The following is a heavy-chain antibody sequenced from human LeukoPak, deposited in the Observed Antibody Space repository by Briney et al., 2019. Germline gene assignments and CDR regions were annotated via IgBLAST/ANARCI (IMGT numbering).Heavy chain of an antibody. D-gene: IGHD3-9*01. CDR2: IYYSGST. J-gene: IGHJ4*02. CDR3: AREEILTGRDFYFDY. CDR1: GGSISSGGYY. Sequence: PSQTLSLPCTVSGGSISSGGYYWSWIRQHPGKGLEWIGYIYYSGSTYYNPSLKSRVTISVDTSKNQFSLKLSSVTAADTAVYYCAREEILTGRDFYFDYWGQGTLVTVSS. V-gene: IGHV4-31*03.